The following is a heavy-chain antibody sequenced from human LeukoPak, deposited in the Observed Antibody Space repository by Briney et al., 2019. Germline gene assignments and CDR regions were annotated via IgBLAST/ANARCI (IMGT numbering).Heavy chain of an antibody. D-gene: IGHD1-14*01. CDR1: GFTFNNYW. Sequence: GGSLRLSCAASGFTFNNYWMNWVRQAPGKGLEWGADINQDGTERYYVDSVKGGFTISRDKAKNSLYMQMNRLRAEDTALYYCARGTISSFDLWGQGTLVTVSS. CDR3: ARGTISSFDL. CDR2: INQDGTER. V-gene: IGHV3-7*01. J-gene: IGHJ5*02.